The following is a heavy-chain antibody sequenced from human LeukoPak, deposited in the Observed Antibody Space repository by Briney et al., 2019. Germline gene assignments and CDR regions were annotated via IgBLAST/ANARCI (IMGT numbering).Heavy chain of an antibody. V-gene: IGHV3-9*01. CDR3: AKVVSSWYDY. Sequence: GGSLRLSCAASGFTFDDYAMHWVRQAPGKGLEWVSGISWNSGSIGYADSVKGRFTISRDNAKNSLYLQMNSLRAEDTALCYCAKVVSSWYDYWGQGTLVTVSS. J-gene: IGHJ4*02. CDR2: ISWNSGSI. CDR1: GFTFDDYA. D-gene: IGHD6-13*01.